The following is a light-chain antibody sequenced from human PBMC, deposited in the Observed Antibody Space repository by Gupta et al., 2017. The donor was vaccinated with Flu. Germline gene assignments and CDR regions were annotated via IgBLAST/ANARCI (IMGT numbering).Light chain of an antibody. Sequence: DIQMTQSPSSLSASVGDRVTITCQASQDISHYLNWYQQKPGKGHKVLIYEASHLEAGVPSRFTGGGSGTDFALTIDSLQPEDIGTYFCQQYSLVPRTFGQGTKLEIK. CDR2: EAS. J-gene: IGKJ2*01. CDR1: QDISHY. V-gene: IGKV1-33*01. CDR3: QQYSLVPRT.